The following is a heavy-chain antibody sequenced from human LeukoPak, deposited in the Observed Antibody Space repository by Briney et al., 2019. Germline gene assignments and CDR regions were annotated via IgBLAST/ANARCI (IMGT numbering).Heavy chain of an antibody. D-gene: IGHD5-18*01. V-gene: IGHV3-66*01. CDR1: GFTVSSNY. Sequence: GGSLRLSCAASGFTVSSNYMSWVRQAPGKGLEWVSVIYSGGSTYYADSVKGRFTISRDNSKNTLYLHMNSLRAEDTAVYYCAREIGYSYGYVVVRDWGQGTLVTVSS. CDR3: AREIGYSYGYVVVRD. CDR2: IYSGGST. J-gene: IGHJ4*02.